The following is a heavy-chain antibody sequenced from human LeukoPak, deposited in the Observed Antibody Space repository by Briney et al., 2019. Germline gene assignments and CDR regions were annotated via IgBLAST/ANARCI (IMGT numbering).Heavy chain of an antibody. Sequence: GASVKVSCKASGGTFSSYAISWVRQAPGQGLEWMGRIIPILGIANYAQKFQGRVTITADKSTSTAYMELSSLRSEDTAVYYCARGEFAWIQGSYGLNVWGQGTTVTVSS. CDR2: IIPILGIA. J-gene: IGHJ6*02. CDR1: GGTFSSYA. D-gene: IGHD5-18*01. CDR3: ARGEFAWIQGSYGLNV. V-gene: IGHV1-69*04.